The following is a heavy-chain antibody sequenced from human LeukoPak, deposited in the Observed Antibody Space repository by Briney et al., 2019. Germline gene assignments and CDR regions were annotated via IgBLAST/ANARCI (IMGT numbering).Heavy chain of an antibody. V-gene: IGHV5-51*01. D-gene: IGHD5-18*01. CDR3: ARGGRGYSYGSSYFDY. J-gene: IGHJ4*02. CDR1: GYSFTSYW. CDR2: IYPGDFDT. Sequence: ESLKISCKGFGYSFTSYWIGWVRQMPGKGLEWMGIIYPGDFDTRYSPSFQGQVTISADKSISTAYLQWSSLKASDTAMYYCARGGRGYSYGSSYFDYGGQGTLVTVSS.